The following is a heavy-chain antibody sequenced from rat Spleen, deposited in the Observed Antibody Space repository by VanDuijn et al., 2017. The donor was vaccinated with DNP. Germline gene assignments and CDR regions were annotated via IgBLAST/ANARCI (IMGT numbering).Heavy chain of an antibody. CDR3: TSDSLNSSSFVY. CDR1: GFSLTSNN. Sequence: QVQLKESGPGLVQPSQTLSLTCTVAGFSLTSNNVHWVRQPPGEGLEWMGKMWYDGDTAYNSALKSRLSISRDTSKSQVFLKMNSLQTDDTGTYYCTSDSLNSSSFVYWGQGSLVTVSS. V-gene: IGHV2-63*01. J-gene: IGHJ3*01. D-gene: IGHD1-2*01. CDR2: MWYDGDT.